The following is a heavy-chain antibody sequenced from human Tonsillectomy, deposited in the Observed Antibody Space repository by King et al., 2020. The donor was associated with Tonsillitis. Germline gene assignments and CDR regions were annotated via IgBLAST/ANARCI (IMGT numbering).Heavy chain of an antibody. Sequence: QLVQSGAEVKKPGASVKVSCKASGYTFISYGISWVRQAPGQGLEWMGWINSYNGNTKYAQKLQGRLTMTTDTSTSTAYMDLRSLRSDDTAVYYCARDSVYDWFGVDYWGQGTLVTVSS. CDR1: GYTFISYG. D-gene: IGHD5/OR15-5a*01. V-gene: IGHV1-18*04. J-gene: IGHJ4*02. CDR3: ARDSVYDWFGVDY. CDR2: INSYNGNT.